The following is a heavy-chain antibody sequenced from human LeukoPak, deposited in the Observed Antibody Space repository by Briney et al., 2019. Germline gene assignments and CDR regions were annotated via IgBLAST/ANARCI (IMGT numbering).Heavy chain of an antibody. Sequence: PGGSLRLSCAASGFTVSSNYMSWVRQAPGKGLEWVSVIYSGGSTYYADSVKGRFTISRDNSKNTLYLQMNSLRAEDTAVYYCARGQWLVGGCYFDYWGQGTLVTVSS. CDR1: GFTVSSNY. D-gene: IGHD6-19*01. J-gene: IGHJ4*02. V-gene: IGHV3-53*01. CDR2: IYSGGST. CDR3: ARGQWLVGGCYFDY.